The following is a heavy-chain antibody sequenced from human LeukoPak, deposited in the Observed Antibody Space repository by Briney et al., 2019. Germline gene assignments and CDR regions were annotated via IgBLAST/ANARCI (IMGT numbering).Heavy chain of an antibody. J-gene: IGHJ4*02. CDR3: ATDWGIYGGSYYLDY. D-gene: IGHD1-26*01. Sequence: PGGSLRLSCAASGFTFSSYGMHWVRQAPGKGLEWVAVISYDGSNKYYADSVKGRFTISRDNSKKTLYLQMYSLRAEDTAVYYCATDWGIYGGSYYLDYWGQGTLVTVSS. V-gene: IGHV3-30*03. CDR2: ISYDGSNK. CDR1: GFTFSSYG.